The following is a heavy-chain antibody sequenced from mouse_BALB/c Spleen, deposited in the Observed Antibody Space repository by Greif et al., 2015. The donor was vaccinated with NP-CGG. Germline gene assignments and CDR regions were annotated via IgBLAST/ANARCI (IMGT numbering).Heavy chain of an antibody. CDR3: ASKGRCDTMDY. Sequence: QVQLQQPGPELVRPGVSVKISCKGSGYTFTDYAMHWVKQSHAKSLEWIGIISTYYNNTNYNQKFKGKATMTVDKSSSTAYMELARLTSEDSAIYYCASKGRCDTMDYWGQGTSDTVSS. CDR2: ISTYYNNT. V-gene: IGHV1-67*01. J-gene: IGHJ4*01. CDR1: GYTFTDYA.